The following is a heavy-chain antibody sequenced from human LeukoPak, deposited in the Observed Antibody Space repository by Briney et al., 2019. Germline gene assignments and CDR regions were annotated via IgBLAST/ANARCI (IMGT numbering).Heavy chain of an antibody. CDR3: AIEGRGYSGYVFDY. CDR1: GYSISSGYY. D-gene: IGHD5-12*01. CDR2: IYHSGST. Sequence: KASETLSLTCTVSGYSISSGYYWGWIRQPPGKVLEWIGSIYHSGSTYYNPSLKSRVTISVATSKNQFSLKLSSVTAAETAVYYCAIEGRGYSGYVFDYWGQGTLVTVSS. J-gene: IGHJ4*02. V-gene: IGHV4-38-2*02.